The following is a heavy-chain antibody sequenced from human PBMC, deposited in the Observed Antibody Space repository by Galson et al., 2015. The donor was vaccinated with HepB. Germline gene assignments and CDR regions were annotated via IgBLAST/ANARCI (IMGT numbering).Heavy chain of an antibody. V-gene: IGHV2-70*11. J-gene: IGHJ5*02. CDR3: ARINLASRVRGESAFDT. CDR1: GFSLSTSGMC. CDR2: IDWDDDK. Sequence: PALVKPTQTLTLTCTFSGFSLSTSGMCVSWIRQPPGKALEWLARIDWDDDKYYSTSLKTRLTISKDTSKNQVVLTMTNMDPVDTATYYCARINLASRVRGESAFDTWGQGTLVTVSS. D-gene: IGHD3-10*01.